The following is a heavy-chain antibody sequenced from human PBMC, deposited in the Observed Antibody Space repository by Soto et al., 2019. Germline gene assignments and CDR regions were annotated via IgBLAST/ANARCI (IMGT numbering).Heavy chain of an antibody. J-gene: IGHJ1*01. CDR3: TREGLYCIGSTCYGSGYFQQ. V-gene: IGHV3-23*01. D-gene: IGHD2-15*01. CDR2: ISGDGGTT. Sequence: EVQLLESGGGLVQPGGSLRLSCAASGFTFSNFAMSWVRLAPSKGLEWVSAISGDGGTTYYPDSIRGRFTVSRDNSRNTVYLQMKGLRDEDTAVYYCTREGLYCIGSTCYGSGYFQQWGQGTLVSVSS. CDR1: GFTFSNFA.